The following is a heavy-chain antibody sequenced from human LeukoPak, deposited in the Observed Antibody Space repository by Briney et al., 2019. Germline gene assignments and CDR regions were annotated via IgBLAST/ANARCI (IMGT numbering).Heavy chain of an antibody. Sequence: PGGSLRLSCAASRFTFSSYSMNWVRQAPGKGLEWVSYISSSSSTIYYADSVKGRFTISRDNAKNSLYLQMNSLRAEDTAVYYCARSEYYDYVWGSYRYTYFDYWGQGTLVTVSS. D-gene: IGHD3-16*02. V-gene: IGHV3-48*01. CDR2: ISSSSSTI. CDR1: RFTFSSYS. CDR3: ARSEYYDYVWGSYRYTYFDY. J-gene: IGHJ4*02.